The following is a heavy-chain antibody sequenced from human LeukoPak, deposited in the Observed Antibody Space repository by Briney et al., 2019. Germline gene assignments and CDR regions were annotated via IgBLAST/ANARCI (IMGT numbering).Heavy chain of an antibody. CDR3: AREGRGVPGAIAAVKGFDY. Sequence: ASVKVSCKASGYTFTSYAMHWVRQAPGQGLEWMGIINPSGGSTSYAQKFQGRVTMTRDMSTSTVYMELSSLRSEDTAIYYCAREGRGVPGAIAAVKGFDYWGQGTLVTVSS. V-gene: IGHV1-46*01. CDR1: GYTFTSYA. D-gene: IGHD6-13*01. CDR2: INPSGGST. J-gene: IGHJ4*02.